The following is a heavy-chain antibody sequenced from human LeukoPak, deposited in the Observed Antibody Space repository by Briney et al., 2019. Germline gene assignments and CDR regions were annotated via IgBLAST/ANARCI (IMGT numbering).Heavy chain of an antibody. Sequence: SGGSLRLSCAASGFTFSSYSMNWVRQAPGKGLEWVSSISSSSSYIYYADSVKGRFTISRDNAKNTLYLQMNSLRAEDTAVYYCAKEGLIAVLNYWGQGTLVTVSS. CDR3: AKEGLIAVLNY. D-gene: IGHD6-19*01. J-gene: IGHJ4*02. CDR2: ISSSSSYI. CDR1: GFTFSSYS. V-gene: IGHV3-21*01.